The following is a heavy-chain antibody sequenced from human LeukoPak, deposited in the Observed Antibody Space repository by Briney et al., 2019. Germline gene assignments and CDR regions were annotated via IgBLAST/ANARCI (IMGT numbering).Heavy chain of an antibody. D-gene: IGHD2-15*01. J-gene: IGHJ4*02. CDR1: GFTFNNYC. CDR2: ISGSGGST. V-gene: IGHV3-23*01. CDR3: AKDSDIVVVVADFDY. Sequence: GGSLRLSCAASGFTFNNYCMSWVRQAPGKGLEWVSAISGSGGSTYYADSVKGRFTISRDNSKNTLYLQMNSLRAEDTAVYYCAKDSDIVVVVADFDYWGQGTLVTVSS.